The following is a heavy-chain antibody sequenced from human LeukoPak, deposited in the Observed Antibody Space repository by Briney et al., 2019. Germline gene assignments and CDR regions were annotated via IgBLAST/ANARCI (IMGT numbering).Heavy chain of an antibody. J-gene: IGHJ3*02. Sequence: GASVKVSCKASGYSFNDYYMYWVRQAPGQGLEWMGGINPKSGGTKYAQNFQGRVTMTRDTSISTAHMELSRLRSDDTAVYYCARDLTPPDAFDIWGQGTMVTVSS. CDR3: ARDLTPPDAFDI. CDR2: INPKSGGT. V-gene: IGHV1-2*02. CDR1: GYSFNDYY.